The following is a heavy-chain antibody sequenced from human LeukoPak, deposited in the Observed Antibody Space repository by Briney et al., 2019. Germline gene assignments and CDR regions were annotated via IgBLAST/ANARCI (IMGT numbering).Heavy chain of an antibody. CDR1: GYTFTSYD. Sequence: ASVKVSCKASGYTFTSYDINWVRQATGQGLEWMGWMNPNSGNTGYAQKFQGRVTMTRNTSISTAYMELSSLRSEDTAVYYCARGRSVPYYDFWSGYYQYPFYYYYYYMDVWGKGTTVTVSS. D-gene: IGHD3-3*01. CDR3: ARGRSVPYYDFWSGYYQYPFYYYYYYMDV. J-gene: IGHJ6*03. CDR2: MNPNSGNT. V-gene: IGHV1-8*01.